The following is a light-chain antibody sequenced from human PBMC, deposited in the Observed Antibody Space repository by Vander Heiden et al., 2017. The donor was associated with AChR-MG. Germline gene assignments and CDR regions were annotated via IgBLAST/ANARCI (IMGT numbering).Light chain of an antibody. CDR1: QSISSY. CDR2: AAS. V-gene: IGKV1-39*01. J-gene: IGKJ1*01. Sequence: DIQMTQSPSSLSASVGDRVTITCRASQSISSYLNWYQQKPGKAPKLLIYAASSLQSGVPSSFSGSGSGTDFTLTISSLQPEDFATYYCQQSDNTPRTFGQRTKVEIK. CDR3: QQSDNTPRT.